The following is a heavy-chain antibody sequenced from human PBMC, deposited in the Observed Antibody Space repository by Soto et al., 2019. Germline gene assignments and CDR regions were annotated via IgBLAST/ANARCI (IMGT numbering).Heavy chain of an antibody. CDR1: GYSFISSW. CDR3: ARMMAASGTAFDY. V-gene: IGHV5-51*01. Sequence: GESLKISCQASGYSFISSWIGWVRQMPGKGLEWMGIIYPGDSDTRYSPSLQGQVTISADKSTSTAYLQWSSLKASDTATYYCARMMAASGTAFDYWGQGALVTVS. CDR2: IYPGDSDT. J-gene: IGHJ4*02. D-gene: IGHD6-13*01.